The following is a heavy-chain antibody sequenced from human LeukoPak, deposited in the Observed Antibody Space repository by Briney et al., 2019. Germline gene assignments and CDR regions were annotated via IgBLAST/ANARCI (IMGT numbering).Heavy chain of an antibody. CDR3: ARGITIYGVMIIYFDS. J-gene: IGHJ4*02. CDR1: GYTFTDYH. Sequence: ASVKVSCKAPGYTFTDYHLHWVRQAPGHGLEWMGWIKPYGGGTNYAQRLQGRVTMTRDTSISTAYMKLTNLSSDDTAVYYCARGITIYGVMIIYFDSWGQGTLVTVSS. D-gene: IGHD3-3*01. CDR2: IKPYGGGT. V-gene: IGHV1-2*02.